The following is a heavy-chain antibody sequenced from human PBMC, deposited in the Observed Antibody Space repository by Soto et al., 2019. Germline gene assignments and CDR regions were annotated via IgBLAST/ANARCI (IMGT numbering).Heavy chain of an antibody. CDR1: GGSVSSGSYY. Sequence: ETLSLTCTVSGGSVSSGSYYWSWIRQPPGKGLEWIGYIYYSGSTNYNPSLKGRVTISVDTSKNQFSLKLSSVTAADTAVYYCRGYSYGPFDYWGQGTLVTVS. D-gene: IGHD5-18*01. CDR2: IYYSGST. J-gene: IGHJ4*02. V-gene: IGHV4-61*01. CDR3: RGYSYGPFDY.